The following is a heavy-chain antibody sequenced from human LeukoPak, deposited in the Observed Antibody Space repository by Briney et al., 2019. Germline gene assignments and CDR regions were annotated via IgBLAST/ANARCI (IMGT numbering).Heavy chain of an antibody. V-gene: IGHV3-48*03. J-gene: IGHJ5*02. CDR2: ISSSGSTI. CDR1: GFTFSSYE. D-gene: IGHD3-10*01. Sequence: PGGSLRLSCAASGFTFSSYEMNWVRQAPGKGLEWVSYISSSGSTIYYADSVKGRFTISRDNAKNSLYLQMNSLRAEDTAVYYCAIIPLWYDNWFDPWGQGTLVTVSS. CDR3: AIIPLWYDNWFDP.